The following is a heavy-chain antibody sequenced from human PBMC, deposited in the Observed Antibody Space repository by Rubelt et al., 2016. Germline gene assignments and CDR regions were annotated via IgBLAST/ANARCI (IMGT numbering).Heavy chain of an antibody. CDR2: INAGNGNT. Sequence: QVQLVQSGAEVKKPGASVKVSCKASGYTFSRYPLHWVRQAPGQRLEWMGWINAGNGNTQYSQNFQGRVNITRDTSARTVYMELSSLRSEDTAVYYCARDWVGTTDFDYWGQGTLVTVSS. CDR1: GYTFSRYP. D-gene: IGHD1-1*01. CDR3: ARDWVGTTDFDY. V-gene: IGHV1-3*01. J-gene: IGHJ4*02.